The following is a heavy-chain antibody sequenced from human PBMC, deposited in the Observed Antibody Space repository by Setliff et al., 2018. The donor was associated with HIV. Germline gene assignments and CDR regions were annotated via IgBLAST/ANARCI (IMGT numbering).Heavy chain of an antibody. D-gene: IGHD5-12*01. CDR1: GYTFSTYW. J-gene: IGHJ5*02. CDR2: IYAGGSDA. V-gene: IGHV5-51*01. Sequence: PGESLKISCKASGYTFSTYWIGWVRQKPGKGLEYMGIIYAGGSDARYSPSFQGQVTFSADKSISTVYLQWSSLKTSVTARYYCARGSGHDKGSWFDPWGQGTPVTVAS. CDR3: ARGSGHDKGSWFDP.